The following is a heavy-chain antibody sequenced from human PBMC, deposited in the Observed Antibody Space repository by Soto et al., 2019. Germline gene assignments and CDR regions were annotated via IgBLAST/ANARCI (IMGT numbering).Heavy chain of an antibody. CDR3: ATGFLGLCTGGNCPLDS. Sequence: QVQLVESGGGVVQPERSLRLSCAASGFTFSRQAMHWVRQAPGRGLKWVAVIWYHGVDKYYADSVKGRFTISRDNSKNTVYLQMNSLRGEDTAVYYCATGFLGLCTGGNCPLDSWGQGSLVTVSS. D-gene: IGHD2-15*01. CDR1: GFTFSRQA. CDR2: IWYHGVDK. V-gene: IGHV3-33*01. J-gene: IGHJ4*02.